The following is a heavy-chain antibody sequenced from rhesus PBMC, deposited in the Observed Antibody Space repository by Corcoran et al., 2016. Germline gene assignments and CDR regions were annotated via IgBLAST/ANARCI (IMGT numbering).Heavy chain of an antibody. D-gene: IGHD6-13*01. CDR3: AREVVVGIAAGRDVDY. J-gene: IGHJ4*01. CDR1: GGSISGYYL. V-gene: IGHV4S7*01. Sequence: QVQLQESGPGVVKPSETLSLTCVVSGGSISGYYLWSWIRQPPGEGLEWIGYIYGGKRSTSYHPSLKSRFIISLDTSKTQFSLKMGAVTAADTAVYYCAREVVVGIAAGRDVDYWGQGVLVTVSS. CDR2: IYGGKRST.